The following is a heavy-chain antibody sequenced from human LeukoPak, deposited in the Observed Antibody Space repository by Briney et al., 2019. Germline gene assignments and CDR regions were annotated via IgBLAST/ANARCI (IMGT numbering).Heavy chain of an antibody. CDR1: GFTFDDYA. CDR3: AKDGFDP. Sequence: GGSLRLYCAASGFTFDDYAMHWARQAPGKGLEWVSGISWNSGSIGYADSVKGRFTISRDNAKNSLYLQMNSLRAEDTALYYCAKDGFDPWGQGTLVTVSS. V-gene: IGHV3-9*01. CDR2: ISWNSGSI. J-gene: IGHJ5*02.